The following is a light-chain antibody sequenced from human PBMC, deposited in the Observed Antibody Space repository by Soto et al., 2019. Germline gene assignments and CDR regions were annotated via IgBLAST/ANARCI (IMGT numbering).Light chain of an antibody. J-gene: IGKJ2*01. CDR3: QQYNNWPPYT. CDR1: RSVSSN. Sequence: EIVMTQSPATLSVSPGERATLSCRASRSVSSNLAWYQQKPGQAPRLLMYGASTRATGIPARFSGSVSGTEFTLTISSLQSEDFAVYYCQQYNNWPPYTCGQGTKLEIK. CDR2: GAS. V-gene: IGKV3-15*01.